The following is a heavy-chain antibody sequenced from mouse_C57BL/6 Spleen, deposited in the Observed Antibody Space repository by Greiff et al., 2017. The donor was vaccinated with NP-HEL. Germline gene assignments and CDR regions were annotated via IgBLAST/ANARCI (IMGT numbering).Heavy chain of an antibody. CDR3: AKSDYGNYDGFAY. CDR1: GYTFTSYW. D-gene: IGHD2-1*01. J-gene: IGHJ3*01. Sequence: VQLQQPGAELVKPGASVKMSCKASGYTFTSYWITWVKQRPGQGLEWIGDIYPGSGSTNYNEKFKSKATLTVDTSSSTAYMQLSSLTSEDSAVYYCAKSDYGNYDGFAYWGQGTLVTVSA. CDR2: IYPGSGST. V-gene: IGHV1-55*01.